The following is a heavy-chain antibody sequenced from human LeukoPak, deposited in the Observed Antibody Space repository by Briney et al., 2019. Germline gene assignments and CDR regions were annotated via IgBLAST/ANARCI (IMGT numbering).Heavy chain of an antibody. J-gene: IGHJ3*02. CDR1: GFTFDDYG. CDR2: IKEDGGEK. CDR3: ARVLGCTNGVCHDAFDI. V-gene: IGHV3-7*01. Sequence: GGSLRLSCAASGFTFDDYGMSWVRQAPGKGLEWVANIKEDGGEKFHVDSVKGRFTISRDNAKKSLYLQMNSLRAEDTAVYFCARVLGCTNGVCHDAFDIWGQGTVVTVSS. D-gene: IGHD2-8*01.